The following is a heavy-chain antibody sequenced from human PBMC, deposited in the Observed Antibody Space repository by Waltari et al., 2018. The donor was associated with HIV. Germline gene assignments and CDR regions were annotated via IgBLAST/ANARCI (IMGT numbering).Heavy chain of an antibody. J-gene: IGHJ3*02. V-gene: IGHV3-21*01. Sequence: EVQLVESGGGLVKPGGSLRLSCAASGFTFSSYSMNWVRQAPGKGLEWVSSISRSSSYIDYADSVKGRFTISRDNAKNSLYLQMNSLRAEDTAVYYCAREGREDAFDIWGQGTMVTVSS. CDR1: GFTFSSYS. CDR2: ISRSSSYI. CDR3: AREGREDAFDI.